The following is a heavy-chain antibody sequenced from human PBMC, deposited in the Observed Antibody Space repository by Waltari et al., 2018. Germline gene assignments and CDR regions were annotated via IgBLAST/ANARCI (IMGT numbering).Heavy chain of an antibody. V-gene: IGHV4-4*02. D-gene: IGHD2-15*01. Sequence: QLQLQESGPALVKPSRTLSLSSALCGDSVTSPNWWSWVRQSPQRGLEWIGQVLSTGKTNYSPSFASRVTMSLDASNNQFSLKVTSATAADTAVYYCARDRGRGLYLDAWGPGTLVTVSP. CDR1: GDSVTSPNW. CDR2: VLSTGKT. J-gene: IGHJ5*02. CDR3: ARDRGRGLYLDA.